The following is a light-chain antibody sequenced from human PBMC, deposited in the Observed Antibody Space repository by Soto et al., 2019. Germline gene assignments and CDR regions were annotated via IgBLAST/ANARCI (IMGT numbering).Light chain of an antibody. Sequence: QSVLTQARSVSGSPGQSVTISCTGTSSDVGRYDYVSWYQQYPGEAPKLIIYDVTERPSGVPDRFSGSKSGNTASLTISGLRAEDEAAYSCCSFAGSYSYVFGSGTKVTVL. CDR3: CSFAGSYSYV. J-gene: IGLJ1*01. CDR2: DVT. V-gene: IGLV2-11*01. CDR1: SSDVGRYDY.